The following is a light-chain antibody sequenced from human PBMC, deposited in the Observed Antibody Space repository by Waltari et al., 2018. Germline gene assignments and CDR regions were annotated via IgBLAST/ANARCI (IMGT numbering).Light chain of an antibody. CDR3: GTWESSLSPYVV. CDR1: SSNIGSNY. V-gene: IGLV1-51*01. Sequence: QSVLTQPPSVSAAPGQKVTISCSGTSSNIGSNYVYWYQHLPGTAPKLLISDNTKRPSGIPDRYAGSKSGASATLGITGLQTGDEADYYCGTWESSLSPYVVFGGGTKLTVL. CDR2: DNT. J-gene: IGLJ2*01.